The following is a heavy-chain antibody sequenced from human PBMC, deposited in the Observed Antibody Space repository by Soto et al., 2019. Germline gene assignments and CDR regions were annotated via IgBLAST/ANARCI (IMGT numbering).Heavy chain of an antibody. J-gene: IGHJ5*02. V-gene: IGHV4-39*01. Sequence: PSETLSLTCTVSGVSFRSSDYYWGWIRQPPNKGLEWIGSMHYGGSTFYNPSLKSRVTISVDTSKNQFSLKLTSVTAADTAVYYCARPGYSSSWYWFDLWGQGTPVTVSS. CDR1: GVSFRSSDYY. D-gene: IGHD6-13*01. CDR2: MHYGGST. CDR3: ARPGYSSSWYWFDL.